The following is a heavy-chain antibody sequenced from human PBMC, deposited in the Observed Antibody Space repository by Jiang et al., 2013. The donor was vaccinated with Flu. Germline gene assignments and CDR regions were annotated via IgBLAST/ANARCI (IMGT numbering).Heavy chain of an antibody. Sequence: FSSYAISWVRQAPGQGLEWMGGIIPILGIANYARKFQGRVTITADKSTSTAYMELSSLRSEDTAVYYCARLDYYDSSGYYYGYWGQGTLVTVSS. V-gene: IGHV1-69*10. J-gene: IGHJ4*02. CDR2: IIPILGIA. CDR3: ARLDYYDSSGYYYGY. D-gene: IGHD3-22*01. CDR1: FSSYA.